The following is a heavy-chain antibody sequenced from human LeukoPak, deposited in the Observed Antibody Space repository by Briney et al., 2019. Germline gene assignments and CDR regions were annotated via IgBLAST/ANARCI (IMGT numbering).Heavy chain of an antibody. CDR2: IKEDGSEK. Sequence: GGSLRLSCAASGFTFSNYWMSWVRQAPGKGVEWVANIKEDGSEKYYVDSVKGRFTISRDNAKNSLYLQMNSHRAEDTAVYYCARTIRGYWGQGTLVTVSS. CDR1: GFTFSNYW. J-gene: IGHJ4*02. CDR3: ARTIRGY. D-gene: IGHD3-10*01. V-gene: IGHV3-7*01.